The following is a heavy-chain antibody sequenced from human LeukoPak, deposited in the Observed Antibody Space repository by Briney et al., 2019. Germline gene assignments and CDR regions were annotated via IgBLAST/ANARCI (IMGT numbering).Heavy chain of an antibody. D-gene: IGHD4/OR15-4a*01. V-gene: IGHV3-7*01. CDR1: GFTSSSYW. J-gene: IGHJ4*02. CDR2: IKHDGSEK. Sequence: GGSLRLSCAASGFTSSSYWMSWVRQAPGKGLEWVANIKHDGSEKYYVDSVKGRFTISRDNAKNSLYLQMNSLRAEDTAVYYCARGPMTIISLGGQGTLVTVSS. CDR3: ARGPMTIISL.